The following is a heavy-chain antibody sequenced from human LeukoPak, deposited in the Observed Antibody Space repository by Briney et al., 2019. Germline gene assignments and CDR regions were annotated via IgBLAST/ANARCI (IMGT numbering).Heavy chain of an antibody. CDR1: GFTFSSYA. D-gene: IGHD6-6*01. CDR3: AKTLYSSSSGGADY. J-gene: IGHJ4*02. CDR2: ISGSGCST. V-gene: IGHV3-23*01. Sequence: AGGSLRLSCAASGFTFSSYAMTWVRQAPGKGLEWVSTISGSGCSTYYADSVKGRFTISRDNSKNTLYLQMNSLRAEDTAVYYCAKTLYSSSSGGADYWGQGTLVTVSS.